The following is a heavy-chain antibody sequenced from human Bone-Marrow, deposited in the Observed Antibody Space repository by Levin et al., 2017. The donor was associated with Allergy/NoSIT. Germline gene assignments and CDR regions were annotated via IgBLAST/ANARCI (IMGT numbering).Heavy chain of an antibody. CDR3: ARVGYTSSWTNLDF. J-gene: IGHJ4*02. CDR2: ISDDGRRT. V-gene: IGHV3-74*01. CDR1: AFTFSNYW. Sequence: GGSLRLSCEGSAFTFSNYWMHWVRQAPGKGLVWVSYISDDGRRTSFADSVKGRFTISRDNAKNTLYLQMNSLRAEDTAVYYCARVGYTSSWTNLDFWGQGTLVTVSS. D-gene: IGHD6-13*01.